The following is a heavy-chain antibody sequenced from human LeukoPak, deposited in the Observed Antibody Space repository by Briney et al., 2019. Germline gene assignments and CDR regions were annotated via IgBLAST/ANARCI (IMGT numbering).Heavy chain of an antibody. J-gene: IGHJ6*03. CDR3: AKSLVVVPAAIYYYYYMAI. CDR1: GFTFSSYA. V-gene: IGHV3-23*01. Sequence: GGSLRLSCAASGFTFSSYAMSWVRQAPGKGLEWVSAISGSGGSTYYADSVKGRFTISRDNSKNTLYLQMNSLRAEDTAVYYCAKSLVVVPAAIYYYYYMAIWGKGTTVTVSS. CDR2: ISGSGGST. D-gene: IGHD2-2*01.